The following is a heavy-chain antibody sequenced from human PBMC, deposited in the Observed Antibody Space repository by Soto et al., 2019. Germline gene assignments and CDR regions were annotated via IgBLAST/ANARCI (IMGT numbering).Heavy chain of an antibody. CDR2: ISGSGGSA. V-gene: IGHV3-23*01. CDR1: GFTFRSYA. J-gene: IGHJ4*02. Sequence: GGSLRLSCLASGFTFRSYAMTWVRQGPGRGLEWVSAISGSGGSAFSADSVKGRFTISRDNSKNTLFLQMNSLRAEDTAVYYCATDYYFDYWGQGTQVTVSS. CDR3: ATDYYFDY.